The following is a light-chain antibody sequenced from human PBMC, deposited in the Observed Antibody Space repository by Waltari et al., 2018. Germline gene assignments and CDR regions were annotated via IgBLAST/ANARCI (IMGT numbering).Light chain of an antibody. V-gene: IGKV1-5*01. Sequence: DIQMTQSPSTLSASVGDRGTITCRASQSVSSWLAWYQQKPGRAPKLLIYEASSLEGGVPSRFSGSGSGTEFTLTISSLQPDDFATYYCQQYNSHSTWTFGQGTKVEIK. CDR2: EAS. J-gene: IGKJ1*01. CDR3: QQYNSHSTWT. CDR1: QSVSSW.